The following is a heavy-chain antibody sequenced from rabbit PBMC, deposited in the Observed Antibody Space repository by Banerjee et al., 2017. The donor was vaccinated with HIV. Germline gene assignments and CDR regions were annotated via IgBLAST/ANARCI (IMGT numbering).Heavy chain of an antibody. Sequence: ESGGGLVQPEGSLTLTCKASGIDFSSYGVSWVRQAPGKGLEWIGYITYGGSALYASWAKGRFTISRTSTTVDLKMTSLTAADTATYFCVRGYNNAYTYAGDLWGPGTLVTVS. CDR2: ITYGGSA. CDR1: GIDFSSYG. D-gene: IGHD6-1*01. CDR3: VRGYNNAYTYAGDL. J-gene: IGHJ4*01. V-gene: IGHV1S21*01.